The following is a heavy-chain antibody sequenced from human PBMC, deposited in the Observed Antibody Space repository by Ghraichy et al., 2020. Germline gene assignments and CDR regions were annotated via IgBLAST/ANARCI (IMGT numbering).Heavy chain of an antibody. D-gene: IGHD3-10*01. V-gene: IGHV4-30-2*01. CDR1: GGSISSGTYS. J-gene: IGHJ3*02. Sequence: SETLSLTCAVSGGSISSGTYSWTWIRQPPGKGLEWIGYIYPSGSTYYNPSLKSRVTISVDRSKNQFSLKVMSVTAADTAVYYCARERAGSYGAFDIWGQGTMVTVSS. CDR2: IYPSGST. CDR3: ARERAGSYGAFDI.